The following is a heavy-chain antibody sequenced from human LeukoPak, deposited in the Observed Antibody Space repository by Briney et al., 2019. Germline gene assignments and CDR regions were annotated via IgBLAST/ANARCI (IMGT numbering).Heavy chain of an antibody. CDR1: GFTFSSYA. J-gene: IGHJ4*02. V-gene: IGHV3-23*01. CDR3: AKDGYYDFWSGYYTGTNY. CDR2: ISGSGGST. D-gene: IGHD3-3*01. Sequence: GGSLRLSRAASGFTFSSYAMSWVRQAPGKGLEWVSAISGSGGSTYYADSVKGRFTISRDNSKNTLYLQMNSLRAEDTAVYYCAKDGYYDFWSGYYTGTNYWGQGTLVTVSS.